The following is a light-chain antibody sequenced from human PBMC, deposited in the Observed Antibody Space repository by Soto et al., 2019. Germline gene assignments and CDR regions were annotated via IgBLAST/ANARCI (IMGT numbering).Light chain of an antibody. CDR3: QQRGNWPLT. CDR2: GAS. V-gene: IGKV3D-20*02. J-gene: IGKJ4*01. Sequence: IVLTHSPGALSMSPLERARLSFMSSQSLSISSLAWYQQKPGQAPRLLISGASSRAAGIPDRFSGSGSGTDFTLTISSLEPEDFAVYYCQQRGNWPLTFGGGTKVDIK. CDR1: QSLSISS.